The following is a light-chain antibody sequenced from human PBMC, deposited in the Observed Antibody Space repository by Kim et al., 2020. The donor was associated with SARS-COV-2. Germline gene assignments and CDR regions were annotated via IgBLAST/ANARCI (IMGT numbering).Light chain of an antibody. CDR3: QAWDSSTVI. Sequence: SVSPGQTGSITCSGDNLEDKNTCWYQQKPGQSPVMVIYQNAKRAPGIPERFSGSNSGNTATLTISGAQAIDEADYYCQAWDSSTVIFGGGTQLTVL. CDR2: QNA. J-gene: IGLJ2*01. V-gene: IGLV3-1*01. CDR1: NLEDKN.